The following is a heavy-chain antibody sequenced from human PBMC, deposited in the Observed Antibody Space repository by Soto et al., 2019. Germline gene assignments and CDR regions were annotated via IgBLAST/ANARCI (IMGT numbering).Heavy chain of an antibody. V-gene: IGHV4-34*01. CDR2: INHSGST. J-gene: IGHJ6*02. D-gene: IGHD3-3*01. CDR3: ARVRDFWSGYYGYYYYYGMDV. Sequence: KLSETLSLTCAVYGGSFSGYYWSWIRQPPGKGLEWIGEINHSGSTNYNPSLKSRVNISVDTSKNQFSLKLSSVTAADTAVYYCARVRDFWSGYYGYYYYYGMDVWGQGTTVTVS. CDR1: GGSFSGYY.